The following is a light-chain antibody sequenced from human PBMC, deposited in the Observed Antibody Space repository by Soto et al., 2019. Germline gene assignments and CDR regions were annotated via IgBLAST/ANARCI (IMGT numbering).Light chain of an antibody. CDR1: QGISSY. Sequence: IPFTQSPPSLSASVGDRVTITCRASQGISSYLGWYQQKPGKAPNLLIYDASTLHSWVSSRFSGGGSGTDFTLTISRLQPGDFATYQCQQVKVYPSTCGGGTKVDIK. J-gene: IGKJ4*01. CDR3: QQVKVYPST. CDR2: DAS. V-gene: IGKV1-9*01.